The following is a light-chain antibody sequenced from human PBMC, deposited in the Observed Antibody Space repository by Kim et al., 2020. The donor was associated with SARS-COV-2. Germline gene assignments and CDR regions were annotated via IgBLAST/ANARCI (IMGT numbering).Light chain of an antibody. Sequence: PGERATLTRRASQSVKSNYLAWYQQRPGQAPRLLIYATSSRATGIPDRFSGSGSGTDFTLTISRLEADDFVVYSCHQYGSSPWTFGQGTKVDIK. CDR1: QSVKSNY. J-gene: IGKJ1*01. CDR2: ATS. CDR3: HQYGSSPWT. V-gene: IGKV3-20*01.